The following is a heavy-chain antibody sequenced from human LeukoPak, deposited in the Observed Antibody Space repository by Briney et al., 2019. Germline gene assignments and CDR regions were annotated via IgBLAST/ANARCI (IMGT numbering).Heavy chain of an antibody. CDR3: ARRGYSYGYSYYYMDV. CDR2: IYPGDSDT. V-gene: IGHV5-51*01. D-gene: IGHD5-18*01. J-gene: IGHJ6*03. Sequence: PGESLKISCKGSGYSFTSYWIGWVRQMPGKGLEWMGIIYPGDSDTRYSPSFQGQVTISADKSISTAYLQWSSLKASDTAMYYCARRGYSYGYSYYYMDVWGKGTTVTVSS. CDR1: GYSFTSYW.